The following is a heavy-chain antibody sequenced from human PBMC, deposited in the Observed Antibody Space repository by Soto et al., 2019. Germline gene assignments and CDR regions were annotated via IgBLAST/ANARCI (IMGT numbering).Heavy chain of an antibody. CDR3: ARDFDADSRTDFDY. Sequence: SVKVSCKASGGTFSSYTISWVRQAPGQGLEWMGRIIPILGIANYAQKFQGRVTITADKSTSTAYMELSSLRSEDTAVYFCARDFDADSRTDFDYWGQGTLVTVSS. CDR1: GGTFSSYT. D-gene: IGHD4-17*01. J-gene: IGHJ4*02. V-gene: IGHV1-69*04. CDR2: IIPILGIA.